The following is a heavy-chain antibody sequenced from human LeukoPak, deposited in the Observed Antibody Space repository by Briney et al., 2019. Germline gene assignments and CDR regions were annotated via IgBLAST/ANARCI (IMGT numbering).Heavy chain of an antibody. J-gene: IGHJ4*02. CDR3: ARGFLDFDS. CDR1: GFTFSSFG. CDR2: ICYDGSNT. D-gene: IGHD3-3*01. V-gene: IGHV3-33*01. Sequence: PGGCLRLSCVASGFTFSSFGMHWVRQAPGKGLEWVALICYDGSNTYYADSVKGRFTISRDDSKNTVYLQMNSLRVKDTALYYCARGFLDFDSWGQGTLVIVSS.